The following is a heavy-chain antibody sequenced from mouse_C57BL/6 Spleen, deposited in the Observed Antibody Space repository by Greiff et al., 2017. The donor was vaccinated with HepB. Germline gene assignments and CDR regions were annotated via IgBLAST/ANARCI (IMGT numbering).Heavy chain of an antibody. CDR1: GYAFSSSW. CDR2: IYPGDGDT. J-gene: IGHJ4*01. Sequence: VQLQQSGPELVKPGASVKISCKASGYAFSSSWMNWVKQRPGKGLEWIGRIYPGDGDTNYNGKFKGKATLTADKSSSTAYMQLSSLTSEDSAVYFCARGYYGSDYYAMDYWGQGTSVTVSS. CDR3: ARGYYGSDYYAMDY. V-gene: IGHV1-82*01. D-gene: IGHD1-1*01.